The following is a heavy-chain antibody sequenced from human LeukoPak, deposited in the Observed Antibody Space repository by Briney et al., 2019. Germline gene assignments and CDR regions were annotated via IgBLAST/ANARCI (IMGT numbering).Heavy chain of an antibody. CDR1: GYTFTGYY. D-gene: IGHD1-1*01. J-gene: IGHJ4*02. CDR3: ARARTTGTSIDY. V-gene: IGHV1-2*02. CDR2: INPNSGGT. Sequence: ASVKVSCKASGYTFTGYYMHWVRQAPGQGREWMGWINPNSGGTNYAQKFQGRVTMTRDTSISTAYMELSRLRSDDTAVYYCARARTTGTSIDYWGQGTLVTVSS.